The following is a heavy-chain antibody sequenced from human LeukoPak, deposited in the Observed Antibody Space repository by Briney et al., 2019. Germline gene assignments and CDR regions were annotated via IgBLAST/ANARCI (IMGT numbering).Heavy chain of an antibody. Sequence: ASVKVSCKSSGYTFTGYYMHWVRQAPGHGLEWMGWINPNSGGTNYAQKFQGRVTMTRDTSISTAYMELSRLRSDDTAVYYCARGVGATGNWFDPWGQGTLVTVSS. J-gene: IGHJ5*02. CDR3: ARGVGATGNWFDP. V-gene: IGHV1-2*02. CDR1: GYTFTGYY. D-gene: IGHD1-26*01. CDR2: INPNSGGT.